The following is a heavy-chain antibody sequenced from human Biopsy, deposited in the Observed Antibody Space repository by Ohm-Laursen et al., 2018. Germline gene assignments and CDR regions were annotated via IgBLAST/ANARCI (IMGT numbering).Heavy chain of an antibody. J-gene: IGHJ4*02. CDR1: GFSFTSYY. CDR3: ARNTGWYGDLYYFDY. D-gene: IGHD6-19*01. V-gene: IGHV1-46*01. Sequence: ASVTASCPTSGFSFTSYYTHWVRHAPGQGLEWMGMINPSGSTTSYTQIFHGRVSMTRDTSKSTVYIELSSLRSADTAVYFCARNTGWYGDLYYFDYWGQGTLVTVSS. CDR2: INPSGSTT.